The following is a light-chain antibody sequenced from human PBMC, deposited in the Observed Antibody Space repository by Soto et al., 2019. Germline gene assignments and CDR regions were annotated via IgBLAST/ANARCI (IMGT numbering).Light chain of an antibody. CDR3: HQYGASPRPFSSPIP. V-gene: IGKV3-20*01. CDR1: QTVTDHY. J-gene: IGKJ4*01. CDR2: GAS. Sequence: ENVLTQSPGTLSLSPGERATLSCRASQTVTDHYLAWYHQKPDQAPRLLVYGASSSATGIPDRFSGSGSVTNFSLIDTRLETEDSAADYCHQYGASPRPFSSPIPFGGGTKVEIK.